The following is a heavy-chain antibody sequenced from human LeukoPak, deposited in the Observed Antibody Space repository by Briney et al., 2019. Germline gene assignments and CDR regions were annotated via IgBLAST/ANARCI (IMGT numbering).Heavy chain of an antibody. D-gene: IGHD3-3*01. CDR1: GFTFSRHS. V-gene: IGHV3-21*04. J-gene: IGHJ4*02. CDR2: ISSSGYNYI. CDR3: AGGRGYNARPAGY. Sequence: PGGSLRLSCVASGFTFSRHSLSWVRQAPGKGLEWVSSISSSGYNYIYYADSVKGRFTISRDEAENSVYLQMNSLRVEDTAVYYCAGGRGYNARPAGYWGQGAHVIVSS.